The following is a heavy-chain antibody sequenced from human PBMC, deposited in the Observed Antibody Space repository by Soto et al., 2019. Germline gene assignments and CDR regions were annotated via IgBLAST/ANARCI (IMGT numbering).Heavy chain of an antibody. CDR2: ISGSGGST. CDR1: GFTFSSYA. CDR3: AKSFKSSYYYYGMDV. J-gene: IGHJ6*02. V-gene: IGHV3-23*01. D-gene: IGHD6-6*01. Sequence: GGSLRLSCAASGFTFSSYAMSWARQAPGKGLEWVSAISGSGGSTYYADSVKGRFTISRDNSKNTLYLQMNSLRAEDTAVYYCAKSFKSSYYYYGMDVWGQGTTVTVSS.